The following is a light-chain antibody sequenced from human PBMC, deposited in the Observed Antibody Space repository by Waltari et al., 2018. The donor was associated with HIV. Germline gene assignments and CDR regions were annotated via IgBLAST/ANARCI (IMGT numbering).Light chain of an antibody. CDR2: KAS. V-gene: IGKV1-5*03. CDR1: QSISSW. J-gene: IGKJ1*01. Sequence: DIQMTQSPPTLSASGGDRVTITCRASQSISSWLAWYQQKPGKAPKLLIYKASSLASGVPSRFSGSGSGTEFTLTISSLQPDDFATYYCQQYNSYSRTFGQGTKVEIK. CDR3: QQYNSYSRT.